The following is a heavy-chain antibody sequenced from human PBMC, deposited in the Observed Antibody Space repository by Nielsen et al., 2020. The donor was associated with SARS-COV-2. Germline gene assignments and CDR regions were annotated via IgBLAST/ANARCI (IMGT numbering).Heavy chain of an antibody. Sequence: GSLRLSCTVSGGSVSSGSYYWSWIRQPPGKGLEWIGYIYYSGSTNYNPSLKSRVTISVDTSKNQFSLKLSSVTAADTAVYYCARDSAGATTLSFDYWGQGTLVTVSS. CDR3: ARDSAGATTLSFDY. J-gene: IGHJ4*02. D-gene: IGHD1-26*01. CDR2: IYYSGST. CDR1: GGSVSSGSYY. V-gene: IGHV4-61*01.